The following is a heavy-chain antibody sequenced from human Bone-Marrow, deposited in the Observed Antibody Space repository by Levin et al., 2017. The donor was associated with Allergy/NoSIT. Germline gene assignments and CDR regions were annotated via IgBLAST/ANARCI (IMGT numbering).Heavy chain of an antibody. CDR1: GYRFTNYG. V-gene: IGHV1-18*04. CDR3: ARVEAAANTWWFDP. Sequence: ASVKVSCRASGYRFTNYGINWVRQAPGQELEWMGWINVHTGNTNYAQKFQGRVTMTTDTSTSTAYLDLRSLRSDDTAVYYCARVEAAANTWWFDPWGQGTLVTVSS. J-gene: IGHJ5*02. D-gene: IGHD6-13*01. CDR2: INVHTGNT.